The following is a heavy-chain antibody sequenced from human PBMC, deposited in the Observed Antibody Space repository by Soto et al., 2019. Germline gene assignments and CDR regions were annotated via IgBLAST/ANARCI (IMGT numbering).Heavy chain of an antibody. CDR2: IYWDDDK. J-gene: IGHJ4*02. CDR1: GFSLTTSGVG. D-gene: IGHD5-18*01. CDR3: AHRGYMYGNWDHGYFDY. Sequence: QITLKESGPTRVRPTQTLALTCTFSGFSLTTSGVGVGWIRKTPGKALEWLAVIYWDDDKRYSPSLKSRLTIPQDPPKKQVDLTMADKDPVDPATYFCAHRGYMYGNWDHGYFDYWGQGTLVTVSS. V-gene: IGHV2-5*02.